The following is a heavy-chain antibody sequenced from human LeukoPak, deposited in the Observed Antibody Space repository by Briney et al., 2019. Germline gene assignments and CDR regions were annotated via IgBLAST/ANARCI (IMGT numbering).Heavy chain of an antibody. J-gene: IGHJ4*02. CDR1: GYTFTTYG. CDR2: VSGYTGNT. CDR3: ARGEVSASLYYFDF. Sequence: GASVKVSRKTSGYTFTTYGVSWVRQAPGQGLEWMGWVSGYTGNTNYAERFQGRVTMTIDTPTSTVYMELTSLRSDDTAVYYCARGEVSASLYYFDFWGQGTLVTVS. D-gene: IGHD2-2*01. V-gene: IGHV1-18*01.